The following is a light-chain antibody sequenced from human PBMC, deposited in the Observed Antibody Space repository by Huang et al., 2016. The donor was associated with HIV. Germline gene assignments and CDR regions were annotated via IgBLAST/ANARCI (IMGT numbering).Light chain of an antibody. Sequence: ETVLTQSTDTLSLSPGERAILFCRARQSVVNFAWYQNKVGQAPRLPLYDASNRASGIPAMFSGSGSVTYFTLTVNILEPEYSAVYYCQQRSAWPPITFGQGTRLEIK. CDR3: QQRSAWPPIT. V-gene: IGKV3-11*01. CDR2: DAS. CDR1: QSVVN. J-gene: IGKJ5*01.